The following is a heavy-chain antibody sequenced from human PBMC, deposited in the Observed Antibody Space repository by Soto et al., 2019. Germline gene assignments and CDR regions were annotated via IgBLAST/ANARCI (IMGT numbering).Heavy chain of an antibody. V-gene: IGHV3-23*01. CDR3: AKFGMATFKRRPPSNIAH. D-gene: IGHD3-16*01. Sequence: EWSMRISCAASGSTFSCNAVSWVLQAPGKGLEWVSSISGSGGGTYYADSLKGRFTFSRDNSKNTLYLQMNSLRAEDTAAYYCAKFGMATFKRRPPSNIAHLGQGALV. CDR2: ISGSGGGT. CDR1: GSTFSCNA. J-gene: IGHJ4*02.